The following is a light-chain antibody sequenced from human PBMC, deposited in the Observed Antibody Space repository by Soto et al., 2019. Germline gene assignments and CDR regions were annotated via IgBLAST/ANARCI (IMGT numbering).Light chain of an antibody. CDR1: SSDVGGYKY. V-gene: IGLV2-14*01. CDR3: SSYTSSSSYV. Sequence: QSVLTQPASVSGSPGQSITISCTGTSSDVGGYKYVSWYQQHPGKAPKLMIYEVGNRPSGVSNRFSGSKSGNTASLTISGLQAEDEADYYCSSYTSSSSYVFGTGTKVTVL. J-gene: IGLJ1*01. CDR2: EVG.